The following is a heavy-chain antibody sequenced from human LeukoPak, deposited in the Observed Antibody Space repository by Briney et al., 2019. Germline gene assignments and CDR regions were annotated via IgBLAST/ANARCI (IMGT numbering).Heavy chain of an antibody. Sequence: PSETLSLTCSVSGGSISSGVYFWSWVRQPPGKGLEWIGYIYYSWSTNYTPTLKTRDTISVDTPKNKFSLKLSYVSAADTGVYYCARRPPGIAVGAEDFYYGMDVWGQGTTVTVSS. V-gene: IGHV4-61*08. CDR1: GGSISSGVYF. J-gene: IGHJ6*02. CDR3: ARRPPGIAVGAEDFYYGMDV. D-gene: IGHD6-19*01. CDR2: IYYSWST.